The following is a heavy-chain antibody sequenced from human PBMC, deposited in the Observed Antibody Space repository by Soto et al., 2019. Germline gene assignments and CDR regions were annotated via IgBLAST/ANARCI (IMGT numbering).Heavy chain of an antibody. D-gene: IGHD5-18*01. CDR2: IYSGGST. CDR1: GFTVSSNY. V-gene: IGHV3-53*01. Sequence: GGSLRLSCAASGFTVSSNYMSWVRQAPGKGLEWVSVIYSGGSTYYADSVKGRFTISRDNSKNTLYLQMNSLRAEDTAVYYCARYSYGYSNNWFDPWGQGTLVTVSS. J-gene: IGHJ5*02. CDR3: ARYSYGYSNNWFDP.